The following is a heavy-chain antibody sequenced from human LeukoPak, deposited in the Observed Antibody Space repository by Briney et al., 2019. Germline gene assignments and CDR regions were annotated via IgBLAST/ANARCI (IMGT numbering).Heavy chain of an antibody. CDR2: IKQDGSEK. V-gene: IGHV3-7*01. CDR1: GFTFSSYE. CDR3: ARDISGSGSYYEEYFQH. D-gene: IGHD3-10*01. J-gene: IGHJ1*01. Sequence: GGSLRLSCAASGFTFSSYEMNWVRQAPGKGLEWVANIKQDGSEKYYVDSVKGRFTISRDNAKNSLYLQMNSLRAEDTAVYYCARDISGSGSYYEEYFQHWGQGTLVTVSS.